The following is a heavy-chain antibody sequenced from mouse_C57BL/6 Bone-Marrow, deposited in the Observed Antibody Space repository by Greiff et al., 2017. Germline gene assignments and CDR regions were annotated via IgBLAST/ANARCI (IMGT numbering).Heavy chain of an antibody. Sequence: QVQLQQPGAELVKPGASVKLSCKASGYTFTSYWMHWVKQRPGQGLEWIGMIHPNSGSTNYNEKFKSKATLTVDKSSSTAYMQLSSLTSEDSAVYYCARENYYDRGVYYFDYWGQGTTLTVSA. D-gene: IGHD1-1*01. CDR3: ARENYYDRGVYYFDY. CDR2: IHPNSGST. J-gene: IGHJ2*01. V-gene: IGHV1-64*01. CDR1: GYTFTSYW.